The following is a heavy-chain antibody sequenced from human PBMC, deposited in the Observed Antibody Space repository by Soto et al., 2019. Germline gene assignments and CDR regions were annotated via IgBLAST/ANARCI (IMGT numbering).Heavy chain of an antibody. CDR1: GFAVNNYG. J-gene: IGHJ4*02. CDR3: AREDSIIIPAVSDF. Sequence: GGALRLSCTVSGFAVNNYGINWVRQAPGQGLEWVSSISKSDYTYYSHSVKGRFTISRDNAKNSVSLQMNTLRVEDTAVYYCAREDSIIIPAVSDFWGQGTLVTVSS. V-gene: IGHV3-21*01. D-gene: IGHD2-2*01. CDR2: ISKSDYT.